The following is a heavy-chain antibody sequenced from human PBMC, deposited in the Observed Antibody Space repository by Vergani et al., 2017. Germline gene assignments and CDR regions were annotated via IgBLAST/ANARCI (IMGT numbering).Heavy chain of an antibody. Sequence: EVQLVQSGAEVRKPGESLKISCEVSGYSFTNYWIGWVRQMPGKGLEWMGIFFPGDSDTRYSPSFQGLVTISGEKSISTAYLQWSSLKASDTAMYYCARRISAASYGAFDIWGQGTMVTVSS. CDR3: ARRISAASYGAFDI. D-gene: IGHD6-13*01. V-gene: IGHV5-51*01. J-gene: IGHJ3*02. CDR2: FFPGDSDT. CDR1: GYSFTNYW.